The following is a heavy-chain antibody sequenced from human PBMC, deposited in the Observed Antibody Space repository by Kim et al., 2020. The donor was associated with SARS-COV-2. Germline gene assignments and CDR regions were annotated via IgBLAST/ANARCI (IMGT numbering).Heavy chain of an antibody. D-gene: IGHD3-3*01. Sequence: RFTISRDNAKNTLYLKMNSLRAEDTAVYYCARVAGFTSFGVVPGNYYYMDVWGKGTTVTVSS. V-gene: IGHV3-74*01. J-gene: IGHJ6*03. CDR3: ARVAGFTSFGVVPGNYYYMDV.